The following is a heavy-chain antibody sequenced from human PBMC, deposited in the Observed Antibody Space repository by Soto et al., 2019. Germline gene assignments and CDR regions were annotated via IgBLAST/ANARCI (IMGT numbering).Heavy chain of an antibody. J-gene: IGHJ6*02. V-gene: IGHV4-4*02. Sequence: SETLSLTCAVSGGSISSSNWWSWVRQPPGKGLEWIGEIYHSGSTNYNPSLKSRVTISVDKSKNQFSLKLSSVTAADTAVYYCARTYSGSYYYYGMDVWGQGTTVTVSS. D-gene: IGHD1-26*01. CDR2: IYHSGST. CDR3: ARTYSGSYYYYGMDV. CDR1: GGSISSSNW.